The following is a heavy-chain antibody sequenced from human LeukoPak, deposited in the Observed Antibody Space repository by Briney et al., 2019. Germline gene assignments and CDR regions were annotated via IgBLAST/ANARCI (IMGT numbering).Heavy chain of an antibody. CDR1: GGSISSYY. CDR3: ARGGGSSGYYYSY. Sequence: SETLSLTCTVSGGSISSYYWSWIRQPPGKGLEWIGYIYYSGSTNYDPSLKSRVTISVDTSKNQFSLKLSSVTAADTAVYYCARGGGSSGYYYSYWGQGTLVSVSS. J-gene: IGHJ4*02. V-gene: IGHV4-59*12. CDR2: IYYSGST. D-gene: IGHD3-22*01.